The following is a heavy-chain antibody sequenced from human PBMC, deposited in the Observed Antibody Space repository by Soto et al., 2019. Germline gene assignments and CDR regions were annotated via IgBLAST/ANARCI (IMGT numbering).Heavy chain of an antibody. D-gene: IGHD2-2*01. CDR2: ISNSADNT. J-gene: IGHJ4*02. CDR1: GFTFSGYA. Sequence: PGGSLRLSCAASGFTFSGYAMSWVRQAPGKGLEWVSGISNSADNTYYADSVKGRFTISRDNSKNRLYLQMNSLRAEDTAVYYCAKDFHYSTLLPVFDYWGQGTLVTVSS. V-gene: IGHV3-23*01. CDR3: AKDFHYSTLLPVFDY.